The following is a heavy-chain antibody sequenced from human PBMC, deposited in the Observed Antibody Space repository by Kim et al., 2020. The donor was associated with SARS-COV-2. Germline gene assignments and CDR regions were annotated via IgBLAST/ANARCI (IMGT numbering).Heavy chain of an antibody. J-gene: IGHJ5*02. CDR1: GYTFSGYY. CDR2: INPKSGGT. V-gene: IGHV1-2*02. CDR3: ARVRGSSAPDP. D-gene: IGHD1-26*01. Sequence: ASVKVSCKASGYTFSGYYMHWVRQAPGQGLEWMGWINPKSGGTNYAQKFQGRVTMTRDTSISTAYMELSRLRSDDTAMYYCARVRGSSAPDPWGQGTLVTVSS.